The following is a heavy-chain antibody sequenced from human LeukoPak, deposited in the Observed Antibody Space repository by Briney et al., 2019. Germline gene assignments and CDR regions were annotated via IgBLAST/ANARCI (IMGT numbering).Heavy chain of an antibody. CDR3: VTTQHPGYTYGYDY. V-gene: IGHV3-23*01. J-gene: IGHJ4*02. CDR2: ISGTGGST. CDR1: GFTFSDYA. D-gene: IGHD5-18*01. Sequence: GGSLRLSCAASGFTFSDYAMSWVRQAPGKGLEWVSAISGTGGSTWYADSVKGRVTISRDNSKNTLYLQMNSLRAEDTAVYYCVTTQHPGYTYGYDYWGQGILVTVSS.